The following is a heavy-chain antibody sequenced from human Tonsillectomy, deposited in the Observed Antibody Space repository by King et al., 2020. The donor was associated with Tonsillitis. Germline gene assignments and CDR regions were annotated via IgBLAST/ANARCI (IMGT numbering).Heavy chain of an antibody. J-gene: IGHJ4*02. V-gene: IGHV3-30*04. D-gene: IGHD3-22*01. CDR1: GFTFSSNA. CDR2: ISYDGSDK. Sequence: VQLVESGGGVVQPGRSLRLSCAASGFTFSSNAMHWVRQAPGKGLEWVAVISYDGSDKYYADSVKGRFTISRDKSKNTLYLRMNSLRTEDTALYYCARDLDYYDSSGYFYYWGQGTLVTVSS. CDR3: ARDLDYYDSSGYFYY.